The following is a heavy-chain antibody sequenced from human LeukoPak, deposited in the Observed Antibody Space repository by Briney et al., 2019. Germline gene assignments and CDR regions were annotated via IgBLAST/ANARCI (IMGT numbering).Heavy chain of an antibody. J-gene: IGHJ5*02. D-gene: IGHD2/OR15-2a*01. CDR2: IYDNEGT. V-gene: IGHV4-59*01. CDR1: GGSISRYY. Sequence: SETMSLTCTVSGGSISRYYWSWIRQPPGKGLEWIGYIYDNEGTYYNPSLKSRVTISVDTSKNQFSLKLTSVTAADTAVYYCARDNMSHWFDPWGQGTLVTVSS. CDR3: ARDNMSHWFDP.